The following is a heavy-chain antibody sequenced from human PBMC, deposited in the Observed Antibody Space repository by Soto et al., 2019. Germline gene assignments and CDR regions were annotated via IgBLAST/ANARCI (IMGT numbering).Heavy chain of an antibody. V-gene: IGHV1-24*01. CDR2: FDPEDGET. CDR3: ATDLKYYYDSSGYSEPSY. D-gene: IGHD3-22*01. Sequence: ASVKVSCKVSGYTLTELSMHWVRQAPGKGLEWMGGFDPEDGETIYAQKFQGRVTMTEDTSTDTAYMELSSLRSEDTAVYYCATDLKYYYDSSGYSEPSYWGQGTLVTAPQ. J-gene: IGHJ4*02. CDR1: GYTLTELS.